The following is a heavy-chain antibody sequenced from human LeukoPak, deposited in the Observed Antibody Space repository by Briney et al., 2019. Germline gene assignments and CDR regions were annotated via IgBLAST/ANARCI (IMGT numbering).Heavy chain of an antibody. CDR3: AKGPRPDITVAHTVEN. J-gene: IGHJ4*02. V-gene: IGHV3-23*01. D-gene: IGHD6-19*01. CDR1: GFPLCNYA. Sequence: GGAPMLSCGASGFPLCNYAIRGGRQAPEGGGGWGSNISCRGDSTYDADSVKGRFTISRDNSKNSLYLQMNNVRVEDTAVYYCAKGPRPDITVAHTVENWGQGTLVTVSS. CDR2: ISCRGDST.